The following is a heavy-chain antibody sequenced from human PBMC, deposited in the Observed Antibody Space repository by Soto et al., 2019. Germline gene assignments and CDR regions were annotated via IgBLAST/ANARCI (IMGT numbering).Heavy chain of an antibody. V-gene: IGHV1-3*01. CDR2: INAGNGHT. J-gene: IGHJ4*02. D-gene: IGHD3-3*01. Sequence: VQLVQSGAEVKKPGASVRVSCKPSEYAFSSYAIHWVRQAPGQRLEWMGWINAGNGHTRYSQKFQGRVIITANKSAKTAYMQPDSLTSGDTAVYYCASPHDFWSNYFDYWGQGTLVTVSS. CDR3: ASPHDFWSNYFDY. CDR1: EYAFSSYA.